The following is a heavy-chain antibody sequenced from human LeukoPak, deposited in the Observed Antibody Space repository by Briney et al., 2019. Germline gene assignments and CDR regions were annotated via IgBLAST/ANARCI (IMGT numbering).Heavy chain of an antibody. Sequence: GGSLRLSCAASGFTFSSSWMNWVRQAPGKGLEWVANIRKDGAEKNYVDSVKGRFTISRDNAKNSVFLQMNGLRAEDTAVYYCLASGGYWGQGTLVTVSS. J-gene: IGHJ4*02. CDR1: GFTFSSSW. V-gene: IGHV3-7*01. CDR3: LASGGY. D-gene: IGHD6-25*01. CDR2: IRKDGAEK.